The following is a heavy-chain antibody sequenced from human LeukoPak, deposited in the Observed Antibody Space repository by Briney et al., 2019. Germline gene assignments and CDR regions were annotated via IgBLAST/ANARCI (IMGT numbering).Heavy chain of an antibody. Sequence: GGSLRLSCVVSGFTFSSHAMCWVRQAPGRGLEWVSSIDISGDSTSYADSVRGRFTISRDNSKNTLLLQMDSLRAEDSAIYYCANEIRPNDYWGQGTLVTVSS. D-gene: IGHD4/OR15-4a*01. CDR1: GFTFSSHA. CDR3: ANEIRPNDY. J-gene: IGHJ4*02. V-gene: IGHV3-23*05. CDR2: IDISGDST.